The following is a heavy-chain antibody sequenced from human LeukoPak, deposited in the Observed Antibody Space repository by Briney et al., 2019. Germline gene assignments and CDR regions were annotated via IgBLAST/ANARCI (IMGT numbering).Heavy chain of an antibody. J-gene: IGHJ4*02. D-gene: IGHD2-2*01. V-gene: IGHV3-7*03. Sequence: GGSLRLSCAASGFTFSSYWMSWVRQAPGKGLEWVANIKQDGSEKYYADSVKGRFTISRDNSKNTLYLQMNSLRAEDTAVYYCAKMGYCSSTSCPPIDYWGQGTLVTVSS. CDR1: GFTFSSYW. CDR3: AKMGYCSSTSCPPIDY. CDR2: IKQDGSEK.